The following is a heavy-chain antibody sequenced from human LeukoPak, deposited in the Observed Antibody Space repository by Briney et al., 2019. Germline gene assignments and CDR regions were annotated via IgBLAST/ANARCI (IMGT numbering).Heavy chain of an antibody. Sequence: ASVKVSCKASGYTFTSYGISWVRQAPGQGLEWMGWISAYNGNTNYAQKLQGRVTMTTDTSTSTACMELRSLRSDDTAVYYCVRETGAYYYYYGMDVWGQGTTVTVSS. J-gene: IGHJ6*02. V-gene: IGHV1-18*01. CDR2: ISAYNGNT. CDR3: VRETGAYYYYYGMDV. CDR1: GYTFTSYG. D-gene: IGHD1-14*01.